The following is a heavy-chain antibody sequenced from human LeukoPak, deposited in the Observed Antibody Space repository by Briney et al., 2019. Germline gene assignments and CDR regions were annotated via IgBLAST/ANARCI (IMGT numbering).Heavy chain of an antibody. CDR2: IKQDGSEK. CDR3: ARRGIAAANYYYMDV. J-gene: IGHJ6*03. V-gene: IGHV3-7*01. D-gene: IGHD6-13*01. CDR1: GFTFDDYA. Sequence: GRSLRLSCAASGFTFDDYAMHWVRQAPGKGLEWVANIKQDGSEKYYVDSVKGRFTISRDNAKNSLYLQMNSLRAEDTAVYYCARRGIAAANYYYMDVWGKGTTVTVSS.